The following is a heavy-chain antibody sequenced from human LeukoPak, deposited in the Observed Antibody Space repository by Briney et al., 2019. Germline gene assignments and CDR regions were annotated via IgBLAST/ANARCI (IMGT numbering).Heavy chain of an antibody. D-gene: IGHD6-13*01. V-gene: IGHV4-39*07. CDR3: ARLWQQLVLEGIDP. Sequence: PSETLSLTCTVSGGSISSSSYYWGWIRQPPGKGLEWIGSIYHSGSTYYNPSLKSRVTISVDTSKNQFSLKLSSVTAADTAVYYCARLWQQLVLEGIDPWGQGTLVTVSS. CDR1: GGSISSSSYY. CDR2: IYHSGST. J-gene: IGHJ5*02.